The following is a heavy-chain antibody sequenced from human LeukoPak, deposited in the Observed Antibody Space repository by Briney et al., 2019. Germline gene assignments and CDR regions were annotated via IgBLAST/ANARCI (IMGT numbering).Heavy chain of an antibody. CDR1: GGSISSGDYY. J-gene: IGHJ5*02. CDR3: ARATTLITMIADNWFDP. Sequence: SQTLSLTCTVSGGSISSGDYYWSWIRQPPGKGLEWIGYIYYSGSTYYNPSLKSRFTISVDTSKNQFSLKLSSVTAADTAVYYCARATTLITMIADNWFDPWGQGTLVTVSS. CDR2: IYYSGST. D-gene: IGHD3-22*01. V-gene: IGHV4-30-4*01.